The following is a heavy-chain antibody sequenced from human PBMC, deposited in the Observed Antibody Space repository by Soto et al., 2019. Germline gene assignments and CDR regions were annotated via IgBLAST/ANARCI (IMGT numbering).Heavy chain of an antibody. CDR1: GYTFTGYY. Sequence: ASVKVSCKASGYTFTGYYIHWVRQAPGQGLEWMGWINPNSGGTNYAQKFQGWVTMTRDTSISTAYMELSRLRSDDTAVYYCARDNCSSTSCYGYFDYWGQGTLVTVSS. CDR2: INPNSGGT. J-gene: IGHJ4*02. V-gene: IGHV1-2*04. D-gene: IGHD2-2*01. CDR3: ARDNCSSTSCYGYFDY.